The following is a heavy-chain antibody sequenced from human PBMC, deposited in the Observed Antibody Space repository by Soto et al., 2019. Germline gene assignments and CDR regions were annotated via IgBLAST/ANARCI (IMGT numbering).Heavy chain of an antibody. CDR2: IYYSGST. D-gene: IGHD3-9*01. CDR3: ARETGVRYPFDP. Sequence: PSETLCLTCTVSGDSITSYYWSWIRQPPGKGLEWIGYIYYSGSTNYNPSLKSRVSISVDTSKNQFSLRLSSVTAADTAMYYCARETGVRYPFDPWGQGTLVTVSS. J-gene: IGHJ5*02. CDR1: GDSITSYY. V-gene: IGHV4-59*01.